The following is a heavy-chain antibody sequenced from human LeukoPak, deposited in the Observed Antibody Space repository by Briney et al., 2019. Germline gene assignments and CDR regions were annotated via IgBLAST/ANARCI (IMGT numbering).Heavy chain of an antibody. J-gene: IGHJ2*01. V-gene: IGHV4-34*01. CDR1: GGSFSGYY. D-gene: IGHD6-19*01. CDR2: INHSGRT. CDR3: ARGDVSGLGARDLYSSGRTGPYFDL. Sequence: SETLSLTCAVHGGSFSGYYWTWIRQPPGKGLEWIGEINHSGRTNYNPSLKSRVTISVDTSKNQFSLKLSSVTAADTAVYYCARGDVSGLGARDLYSSGRTGPYFDLWGRGTLVTVSS.